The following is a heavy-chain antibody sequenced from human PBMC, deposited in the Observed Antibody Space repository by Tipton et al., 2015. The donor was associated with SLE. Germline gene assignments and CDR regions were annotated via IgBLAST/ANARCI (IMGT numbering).Heavy chain of an antibody. J-gene: IGHJ6*02. Sequence: TLSLTCAVYGGSFSGYYWSWIRQPPGKGLEWIGEINHSGSTNYNPSLKSRVTISVDTSKNQFSLKLSSVTAADTAVYYCARGPGSSSTEPDRESFFYYGMDVWVQGTTVTV. CDR3: ARGPGSSSTEPDRESFFYYGMDV. CDR1: GGSFSGYY. CDR2: INHSGST. D-gene: IGHD6-6*01. V-gene: IGHV4-34*01.